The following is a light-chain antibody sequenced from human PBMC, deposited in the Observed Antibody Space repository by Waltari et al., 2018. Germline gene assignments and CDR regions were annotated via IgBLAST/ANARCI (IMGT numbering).Light chain of an antibody. CDR1: QSVGRY. V-gene: IGKV3-20*01. CDR2: DAS. Sequence: EIVLTQSPGTLSLSPGERATLPCRASQSVGRYLAWYQQKPGQAPSLLIYDASTRATGIPDRFSGSGAETDFSLTISRLESEDFAVYYCQKYVNLPATFGQGTKVEIK. J-gene: IGKJ1*01. CDR3: QKYVNLPAT.